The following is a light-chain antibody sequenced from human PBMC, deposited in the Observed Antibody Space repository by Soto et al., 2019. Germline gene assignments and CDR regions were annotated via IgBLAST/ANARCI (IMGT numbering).Light chain of an antibody. V-gene: IGKV3-20*01. J-gene: IGKJ1*01. CDR2: GAS. CDR1: QSVSSSY. Sequence: EIVLTQSPGTLSLSPGERATLSCRASQSVSSSYLAWYQQKPGQAPRLLIYGASSRATSIPDRFSGSGSGTDFTHTISRLEPEDVAVYYCQQYGSSPTFGQGTKVEIK. CDR3: QQYGSSPT.